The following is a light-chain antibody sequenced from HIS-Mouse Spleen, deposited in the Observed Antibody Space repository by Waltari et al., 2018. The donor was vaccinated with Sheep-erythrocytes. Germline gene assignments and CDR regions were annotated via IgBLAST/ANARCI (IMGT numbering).Light chain of an antibody. CDR3: QAWDSSTAV. CDR1: KLGDQY. J-gene: IGLJ2*01. V-gene: IGLV3-1*01. CDR2: QDS. Sequence: SYELIQPPSVSVSPGQTASITCSGAKLGDQYACWYQQKPGQSPVLVIYQDSKRPSGIPERFSGSNSGNTATLTISGTQAMDEADYYCQAWDSSTAVFGGGTKLTVL.